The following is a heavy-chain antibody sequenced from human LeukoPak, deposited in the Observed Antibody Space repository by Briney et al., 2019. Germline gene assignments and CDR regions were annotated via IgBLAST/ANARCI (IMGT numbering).Heavy chain of an antibody. CDR3: AKNPASYLHP. CDR1: GFTFSSYA. J-gene: IGHJ5*02. Sequence: PGGSLRLSCAASGFTFSSYAMSWVRQAPGKGLEWVSVISGSGGSTYHADSVKGRFTISRDNSKNTLYLQMNSLRAEDTAVYYCAKNPASYLHPWGQGTLVTVSS. V-gene: IGHV3-23*01. D-gene: IGHD1-26*01. CDR2: ISGSGGST.